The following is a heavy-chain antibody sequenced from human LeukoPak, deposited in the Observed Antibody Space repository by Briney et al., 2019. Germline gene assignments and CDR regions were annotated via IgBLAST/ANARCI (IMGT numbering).Heavy chain of an antibody. CDR3: AGERPSSSWYDF. Sequence: PGGSLRLSCAASGFTFSDYYMSWIRQAPGKGLEWVSYISSSGSTIYYADSVKGRFTISRDNAKNSLYLQMSSLRAEDTAVYYCAGERPSSSWYDFWGQGTLVTVSS. CDR1: GFTFSDYY. V-gene: IGHV3-11*04. J-gene: IGHJ5*01. D-gene: IGHD6-13*01. CDR2: ISSSGSTI.